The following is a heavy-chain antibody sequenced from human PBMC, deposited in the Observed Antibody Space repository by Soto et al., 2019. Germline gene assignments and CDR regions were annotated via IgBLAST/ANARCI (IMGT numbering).Heavy chain of an antibody. CDR1: GFTFSSYG. V-gene: IGHV3-33*01. D-gene: IGHD6-6*01. Sequence: QVQLVESGGGVVQPGRSLRLSCAASGFTFSSYGMHWVRQAPGKGLEWVAVIWYDGSKKYYADSVKGRFTISRDNSKNPLYLQMNSLRAEDTAVYYCAREGKLYSSSVGYYYYYMDVWGKGTTVTVSS. CDR3: AREGKLYSSSVGYYYYYMDV. J-gene: IGHJ6*03. CDR2: IWYDGSKK.